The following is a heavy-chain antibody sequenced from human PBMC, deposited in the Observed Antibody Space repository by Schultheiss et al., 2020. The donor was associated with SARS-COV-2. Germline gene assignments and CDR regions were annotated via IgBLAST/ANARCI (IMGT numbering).Heavy chain of an antibody. Sequence: SQTLSLTCAVSGYSISDGFSWGWIRQPPGKVLEWIGYIYYSGSTYYNPSLKSRVTISVDTSKNHFSLKLSSETAADTALYYCARVQIFRVTNRYYYYGMDVWGQGTAVTVSS. J-gene: IGHJ6*02. CDR2: IYYSGST. CDR1: GYSISDGFS. D-gene: IGHD3-3*01. V-gene: IGHV4-31*11. CDR3: ARVQIFRVTNRYYYYGMDV.